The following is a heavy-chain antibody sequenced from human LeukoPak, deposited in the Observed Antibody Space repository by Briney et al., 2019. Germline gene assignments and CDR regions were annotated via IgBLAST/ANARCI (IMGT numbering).Heavy chain of an antibody. V-gene: IGHV3-23*01. D-gene: IGHD5-12*01. Sequence: TGGSLRLSCAVSGFSFSSYAMSWVRRAPGKGLEWVSAISGSGGRPYYAHSVKGRFTISRDSSKNTRYLQMNSLRAEDTAIYYCAKDLVATIHEGYDIWGQGTMVTVSS. CDR3: AKDLVATIHEGYDI. CDR2: ISGSGGRP. CDR1: GFSFSSYA. J-gene: IGHJ3*02.